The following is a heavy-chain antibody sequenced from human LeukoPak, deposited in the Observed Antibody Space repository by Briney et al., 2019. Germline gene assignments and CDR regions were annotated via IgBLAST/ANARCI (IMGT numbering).Heavy chain of an antibody. J-gene: IGHJ6*03. CDR3: ARVGYYDFWSGLIPHTYYMDV. CDR1: GFTFSTYS. D-gene: IGHD3-3*01. Sequence: GGCLRLSCAASGFTFSTYSMNWVRQAPGKGLEWVSYISRSNTIYYADSVKGRFTVSRDNAKDSLFLQMNSLRAEDTAVYYCARVGYYDFWSGLIPHTYYMDVWGKGTTVTVSS. V-gene: IGHV3-48*01. CDR2: ISRSNTI.